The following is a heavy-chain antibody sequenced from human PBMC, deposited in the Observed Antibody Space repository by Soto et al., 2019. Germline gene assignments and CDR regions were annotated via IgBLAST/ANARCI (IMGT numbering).Heavy chain of an antibody. J-gene: IGHJ4*02. Sequence: QITLKESGPTLVKPTQTLTLTCTFSGFSLSTYGVGVAWIRQPPGKALEWLALIYWDDDMHYSPSLRDRLTVTKDTSKNQVVLTMTNVDPMDTGTYYCGHSGLTSLGDYWGQGTAVTVSS. CDR1: GFSLSTYGVG. D-gene: IGHD2-2*01. CDR2: IYWDDDM. V-gene: IGHV2-5*02. CDR3: GHSGLTSLGDY.